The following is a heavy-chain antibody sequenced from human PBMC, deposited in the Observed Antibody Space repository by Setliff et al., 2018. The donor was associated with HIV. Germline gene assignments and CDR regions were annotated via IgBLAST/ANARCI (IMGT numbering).Heavy chain of an antibody. CDR3: GREGEGELPGY. CDR1: GYFISSGYY. V-gene: IGHV4-38-2*02. D-gene: IGHD1-7*01. Sequence: PSETLSLTCTVSGYFISSGYYWGWIRQPPGKGLEWIGNIYRSGSTYYNPSLKSRVTISVDKSKNQFSLMLSSVTAADSAVYYCGREGEGELPGYWGQGTLVTVAS. CDR2: IYRSGST. J-gene: IGHJ4*02.